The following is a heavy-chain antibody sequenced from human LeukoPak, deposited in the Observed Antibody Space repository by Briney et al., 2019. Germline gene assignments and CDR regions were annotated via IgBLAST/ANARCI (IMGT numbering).Heavy chain of an antibody. CDR3: AKDLGGSGRDYYYYYGMDV. J-gene: IGHJ6*02. CDR1: GFTFSSYG. Sequence: GRSLRLSCAASGFTFSSYGMHWVRQAPGRGLEWVAVISYDGSNKYYADSVKGRFTISRDNSKNTLYLQMNSLRAEDTAVYYCAKDLGGSGRDYYYYYGMDVWGQGTTVTVSS. V-gene: IGHV3-30*18. CDR2: ISYDGSNK. D-gene: IGHD3-10*01.